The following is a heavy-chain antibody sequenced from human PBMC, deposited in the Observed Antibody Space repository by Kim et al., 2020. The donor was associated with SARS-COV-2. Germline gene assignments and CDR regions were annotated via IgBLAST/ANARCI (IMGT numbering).Heavy chain of an antibody. CDR2: ISSSGSTI. CDR3: AREASSGWYYPYYYGMDV. Sequence: GGSLRLSCAASGFTFSSYEMNWVRQAPGKGLEWVSYISSSGSTIYYADSVKGRFTISRDNAKNSLYLQMNSLRAEDTAVYYCAREASSGWYYPYYYGMDVWGQGTTVTVSS. CDR1: GFTFSSYE. V-gene: IGHV3-48*03. J-gene: IGHJ6*02. D-gene: IGHD6-19*01.